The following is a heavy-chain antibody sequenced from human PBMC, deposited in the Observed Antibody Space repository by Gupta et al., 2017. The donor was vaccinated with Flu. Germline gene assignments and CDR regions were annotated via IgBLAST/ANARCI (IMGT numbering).Heavy chain of an antibody. Sequence: ASGFSFTYYARSWVRQAPGKGLEWVSSITGSGGSTYYSDFVKGRFTISRDNSKNTVYLQMNGLRAEDTAVYFCAKESWGVTTPFDYWGQGTLVTVSS. CDR2: ITGSGGST. CDR3: AKESWGVTTPFDY. V-gene: IGHV3-23*01. J-gene: IGHJ4*02. CDR1: GFSFTYYA. D-gene: IGHD4-17*01.